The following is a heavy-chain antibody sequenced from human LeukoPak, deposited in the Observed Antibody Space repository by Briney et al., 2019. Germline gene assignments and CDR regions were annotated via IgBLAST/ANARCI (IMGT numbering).Heavy chain of an antibody. CDR2: IKSKTGGGTT. Sequence: GGSLRLSCAASGFTFSNAWMSWVRQAPGKGLEWVGRIKSKTGGGTTDYAAPVKGRFTISRDDSKNTLYLQMNSLKTEDTAVYYCTTGTTYWGQGTLVTVSS. J-gene: IGHJ4*02. D-gene: IGHD1-1*01. V-gene: IGHV3-15*01. CDR3: TTGTTY. CDR1: GFTFSNAW.